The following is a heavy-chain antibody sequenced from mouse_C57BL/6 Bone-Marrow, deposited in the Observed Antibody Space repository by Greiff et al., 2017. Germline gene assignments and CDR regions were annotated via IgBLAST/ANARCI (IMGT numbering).Heavy chain of an antibody. CDR2: INPYNGDT. CDR1: GYSFTGYF. CDR3: ASSYYGYEDFGY. Sequence: EVQLQESGPELVKPGASVKISCKASGYSFTGYFMNWVMQSHGKSLEWIGRINPYNGDTFYNQKFKGKATLTVDKSSSTAHMELRSLTSEDSAVYYCASSYYGYEDFGYWGQGTTLTVSS. V-gene: IGHV1-20*01. D-gene: IGHD2-9*01. J-gene: IGHJ2*01.